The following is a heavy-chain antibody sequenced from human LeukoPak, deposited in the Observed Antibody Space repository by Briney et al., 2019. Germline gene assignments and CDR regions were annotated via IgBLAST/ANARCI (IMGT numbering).Heavy chain of an antibody. CDR1: GFTFSSYD. Sequence: GGSLRLSCAASGFTFSSYDMHWVRQATGKGVEWVSAIGTAGGTYYPGSVKGRFTISRENAKNSLYLQMNSLRAGDTAVYYCARGLYHCSSTSCSHRKNLMDVWGQGTTVTVSS. V-gene: IGHV3-13*01. D-gene: IGHD2-2*01. CDR3: ARGLYHCSSTSCSHRKNLMDV. J-gene: IGHJ6*02. CDR2: IGTAGGT.